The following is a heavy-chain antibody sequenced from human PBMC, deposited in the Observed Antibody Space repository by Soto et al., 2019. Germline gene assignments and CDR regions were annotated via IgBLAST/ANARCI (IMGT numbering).Heavy chain of an antibody. CDR3: ARVGTTLMRGRMRCNHYGMDV. CDR2: INSIGSYI. Sequence: EVQLVESGGGLVKPGGSLRLSCAASGFTFSSYTMNWVRQAPGKGLEWVSSINSIGSYIYDVESVKGRFTISRDNAQKSLYLEMNSMRVEDTAIYYCARVGTTLMRGRMRCNHYGMDVWGQGTTVIVSS. J-gene: IGHJ6*02. V-gene: IGHV3-21*01. D-gene: IGHD3-10*01. CDR1: GFTFSSYT.